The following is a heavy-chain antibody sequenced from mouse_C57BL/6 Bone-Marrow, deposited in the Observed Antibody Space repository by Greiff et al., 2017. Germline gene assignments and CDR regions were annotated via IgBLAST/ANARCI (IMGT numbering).Heavy chain of an antibody. CDR2: ISNGGGST. V-gene: IGHV5-12*01. CDR3: ARGPASEVERLAYYAMDY. Sequence: EVKVVESGGGLVRPGGSLKLSCAASGFTFSDYYMYWVRQTPEKRLEWVAYISNGGGSTYYPDTVKGRHTISRENAKTTLYLQMSGLKSEDTAMYYCARGPASEVERLAYYAMDYWGQGTSVTVSS. J-gene: IGHJ4*01. CDR1: GFTFSDYY. D-gene: IGHD1-1*01.